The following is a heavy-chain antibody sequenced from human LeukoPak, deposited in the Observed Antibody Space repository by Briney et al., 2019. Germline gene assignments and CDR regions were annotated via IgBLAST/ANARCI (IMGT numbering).Heavy chain of an antibody. Sequence: SETLSLTCTVSGYSISSGYYWGWIRQPPGKGLEWIGSIYYSGSTYYNPSLKSRVTISVDTSKNQFSLKLSSVTAADTAVYYCARHPRGPLVRDKNWFDPWGQGTLVTVSS. V-gene: IGHV4-38-2*02. CDR2: IYYSGST. CDR1: GYSISSGYY. CDR3: ARHPRGPLVRDKNWFDP. J-gene: IGHJ5*02. D-gene: IGHD3-10*01.